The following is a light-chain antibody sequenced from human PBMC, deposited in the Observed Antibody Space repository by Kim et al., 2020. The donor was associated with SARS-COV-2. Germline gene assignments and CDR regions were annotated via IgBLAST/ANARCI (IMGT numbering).Light chain of an antibody. CDR3: MQALQTPKT. CDR1: QSLLHSNGYNY. V-gene: IGKV2-28*01. J-gene: IGKJ2*01. Sequence: EPASISCRSSQSLLHSNGYNYLDWYLQKPGQSPQLLIYLSSTRASGVHDRFSGSGSGTDFTLKISRVEAEDVGVYYCMQALQTPKTFGQGTKLEI. CDR2: LSS.